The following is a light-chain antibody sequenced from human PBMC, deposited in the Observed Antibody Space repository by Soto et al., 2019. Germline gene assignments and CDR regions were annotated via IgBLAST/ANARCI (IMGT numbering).Light chain of an antibody. Sequence: EIVMTQSPATLSVSPGERATLSCRASQSVSSNLAWYQQKPGQAPRLLIYGASTRATGIPASFSGSGSGTEFSLIISSLQSEDFAVYYCKQYNNWPYTFGQGTKLEIK. J-gene: IGKJ2*01. CDR1: QSVSSN. V-gene: IGKV3-15*01. CDR2: GAS. CDR3: KQYNNWPYT.